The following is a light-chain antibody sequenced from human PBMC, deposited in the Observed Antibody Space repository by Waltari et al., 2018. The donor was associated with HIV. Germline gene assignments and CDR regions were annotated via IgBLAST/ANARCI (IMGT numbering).Light chain of an antibody. Sequence: QSVLTQPPSVSAAPGQKVTISCSGGSSHVWASSVSWYQQLPGAAPKLLMFDDDQRPSGIPDRFSGSKSGTSATLGITGLQTGDEADYYCATWDNRLTTVLFGGGTKLTVL. CDR2: DDD. CDR1: SSHVWASS. CDR3: ATWDNRLTTVL. V-gene: IGLV1-51*01. J-gene: IGLJ2*01.